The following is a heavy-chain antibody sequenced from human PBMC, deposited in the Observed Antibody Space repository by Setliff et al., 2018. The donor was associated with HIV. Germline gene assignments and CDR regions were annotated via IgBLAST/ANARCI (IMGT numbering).Heavy chain of an antibody. CDR3: AREGRWGGGWGLLRGWFDP. CDR1: GYTFTSFD. J-gene: IGHJ5*02. V-gene: IGHV1-8*01. D-gene: IGHD2-21*02. CDR2: LNPNSGNT. Sequence: KVSCKASGYTFTSFDINWVRQATGQGLEWMGWLNPNSGNTGYAQRFQGRVTMTRNTSISIAYMELSNLRSEDTAVDYCAREGRWGGGWGLLRGWFDPWGQGTLVTVSS.